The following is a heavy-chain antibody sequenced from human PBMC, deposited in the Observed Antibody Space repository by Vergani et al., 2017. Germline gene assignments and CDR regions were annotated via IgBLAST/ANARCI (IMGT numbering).Heavy chain of an antibody. CDR3: ARRYCSSTSCRFDY. Sequence: QVQLQESGPGLVKPSETLSLTCTVSGGSISSYYWSWIRQPPGKGLEWIGYIYYSWSTNYNPSLKSRVTISGDTSKNQFSLKRSSVPAADTAVYYCARRYCSSTSCRFDYWGQGTLVTVSS. J-gene: IGHJ4*02. CDR2: IYYSWST. V-gene: IGHV4-59*01. CDR1: GGSISSYY. D-gene: IGHD2-2*01.